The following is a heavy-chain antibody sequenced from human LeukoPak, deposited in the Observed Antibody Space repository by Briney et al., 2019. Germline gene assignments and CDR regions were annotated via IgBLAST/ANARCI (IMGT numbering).Heavy chain of an antibody. CDR1: GFTFSSYS. J-gene: IGHJ4*02. V-gene: IGHV3-21*01. CDR2: ISSSTSYI. Sequence: PGGSLRLSCAASGFTFSSYSMNWVRQAPGKGLEWVSSISSSTSYIFYADSVKGRFTISRDNAKNSLYPQMNSLRAEDTAVYYCATHQAVATPGRGYWGQGILVTVSS. D-gene: IGHD6-19*01. CDR3: ATHQAVATPGRGY.